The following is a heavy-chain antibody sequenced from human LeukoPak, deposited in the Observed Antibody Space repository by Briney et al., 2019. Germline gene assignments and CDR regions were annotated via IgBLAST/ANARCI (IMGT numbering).Heavy chain of an antibody. Sequence: PGGSLRLSCAASGFTFSSYAMSWVRQAPGKGLEWVSAISGSGGSTYYADSVKGRFTISRDNSKNTLYLQMNSLRAEDTAVYYCAKDHRGSYSTLYYFDYWGQGTLVTVTS. D-gene: IGHD1-26*01. CDR3: AKDHRGSYSTLYYFDY. CDR2: ISGSGGST. V-gene: IGHV3-23*01. CDR1: GFTFSSYA. J-gene: IGHJ4*02.